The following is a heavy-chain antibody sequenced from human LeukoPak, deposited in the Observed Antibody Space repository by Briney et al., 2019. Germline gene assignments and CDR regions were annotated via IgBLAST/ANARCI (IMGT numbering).Heavy chain of an antibody. CDR1: GGSLNSGSYY. D-gene: IGHD5-12*01. CDR2: IYTSGST. V-gene: IGHV4-61*02. J-gene: IGHJ4*02. Sequence: SETLSLTCTVSGGSLNSGSYYWSWIRQPAGKGLEWVGRIYTSGSTNYNPSLKSRVTISVDTSKDQFSLQLTSVTAADTAVHYCARAMRVDRFFDYWGQGILVTVSS. CDR3: ARAMRVDRFFDY.